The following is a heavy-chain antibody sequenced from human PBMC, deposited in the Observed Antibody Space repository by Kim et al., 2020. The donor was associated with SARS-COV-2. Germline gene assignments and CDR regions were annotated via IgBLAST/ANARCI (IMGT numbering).Heavy chain of an antibody. D-gene: IGHD2-2*01. V-gene: IGHV1-69*04. J-gene: IGHJ6*02. CDR2: IIPILGIA. CDR1: GGTFSSYA. Sequence: SVKVSCKASGGTFSSYAISWVRQAPGQGLEWMGRIIPILGIANYAQKFQGRVTITADKSTSTAYMELSSLRSEDTAVYYCARDPYQLPPRYYYYGMDVWGQGTTVTVSS. CDR3: ARDPYQLPPRYYYYGMDV.